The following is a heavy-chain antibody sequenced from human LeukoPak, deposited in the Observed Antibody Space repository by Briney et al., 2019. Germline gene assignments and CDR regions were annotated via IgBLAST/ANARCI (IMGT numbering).Heavy chain of an antibody. CDR3: ARARRYCSSTSCSYYFDY. V-gene: IGHV1-8*03. CDR2: MNPNSGNT. CDR1: GYTFTGYD. Sequence: ASVKVSCKASGYTFTGYDINWVRQATGQGLEWMGWMNPNSGNTGYAQKFQGRVTITRNTSISTAYMELSSLRSEDTAVYYCARARRYCSSTSCSYYFDYWGQGTLVTVSS. J-gene: IGHJ4*02. D-gene: IGHD2-2*01.